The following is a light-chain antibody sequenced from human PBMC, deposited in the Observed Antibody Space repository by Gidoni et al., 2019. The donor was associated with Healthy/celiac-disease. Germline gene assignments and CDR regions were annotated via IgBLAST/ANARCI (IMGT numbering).Light chain of an antibody. V-gene: IGLV2-23*03. CDR3: CSYAVSSTFVV. Sequence: QSALTKAAHGSGSPGPAITIPCTGTSSAVGRDKLVSGYHQHPGTAPKLMIYEGSKRPSGVSHRFSGSKSGNTASLTISGLQAEDEADYYCCSYAVSSTFVVFGGGTKLTVL. J-gene: IGLJ2*01. CDR1: SSAVGRDKL. CDR2: EGS.